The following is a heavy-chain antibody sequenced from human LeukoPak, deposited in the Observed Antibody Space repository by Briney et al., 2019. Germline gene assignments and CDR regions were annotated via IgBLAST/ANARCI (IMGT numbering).Heavy chain of an antibody. CDR1: GFIFSDQY. Sequence: GWSLRLSCAVSGFIFSDQYMGWVRPAPRKGLEWVGRTQNKANSYTLDYAGSVRGRFTISRDESKNSLSLQMNSLKTEDRAVYYCVRRNYVAFDIWGQGTMVIVSS. V-gene: IGHV3-72*01. D-gene: IGHD1-7*01. CDR2: TQNKANSYTL. J-gene: IGHJ3*02. CDR3: VRRNYVAFDI.